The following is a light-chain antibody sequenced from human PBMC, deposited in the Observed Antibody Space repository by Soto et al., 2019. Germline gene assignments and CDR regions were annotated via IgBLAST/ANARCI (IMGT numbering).Light chain of an antibody. CDR1: QNIISN. J-gene: IGKJ1*01. CDR3: QHYGSSSWT. CDR2: AAS. V-gene: IGKV3-20*01. Sequence: EIVMTQSPATLSVSPGERATLSCRASQNIISNLAWYQQKPGQAPRLLIYAASSRATGIPVRFSGSGSGTDFTLSISRLEPEDFAVYYCQHYGSSSWTFGQGTKVDI.